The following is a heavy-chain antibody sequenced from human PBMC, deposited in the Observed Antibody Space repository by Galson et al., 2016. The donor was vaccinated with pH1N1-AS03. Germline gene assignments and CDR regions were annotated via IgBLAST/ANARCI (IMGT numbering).Heavy chain of an antibody. J-gene: IGHJ6*02. D-gene: IGHD1-26*01. V-gene: IGHV1-2*04. Sequence: SVKVSCKASGYIFTGFYVHWVRQAPGQGLEWMGWINPNSGVTNYAQKFQAWVTMTGDTSISTAYMELYGLKSDDTAVYYCARDPRGPCSSATCPTTYYFGMDVWGQGTKVIVSS. CDR1: GYIFTGFY. CDR3: ARDPRGPCSSATCPTTYYFGMDV. CDR2: INPNSGVT.